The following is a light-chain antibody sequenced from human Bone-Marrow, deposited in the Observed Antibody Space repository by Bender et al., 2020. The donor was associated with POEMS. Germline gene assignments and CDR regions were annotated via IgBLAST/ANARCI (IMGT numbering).Light chain of an antibody. CDR2: DVS. CDR1: SSDVGGYNY. V-gene: IGLV2-14*03. J-gene: IGLJ2*01. Sequence: QSALTQPRSVSGSPGQSVTISCTGTSSDVGGYNYVSWYQHHPGKAPKLLIYDVSSRPSGVSNRFSGSKSGNTASLTISGLQPDDEADYSCSSYTSSTTLVFGGGTKLTVL. CDR3: SSYTSSTTLV.